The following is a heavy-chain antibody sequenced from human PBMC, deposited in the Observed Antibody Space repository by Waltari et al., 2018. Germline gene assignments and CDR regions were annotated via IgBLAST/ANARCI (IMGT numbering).Heavy chain of an antibody. D-gene: IGHD3-16*02. V-gene: IGHV4-39*01. CDR1: GCSITNVSYY. CDR3: ARATRIMITFGGVIAFDP. Sequence: QLQLQESGPGLVKPSETLSLPCTVSGCSITNVSYYWGWIRQTPGKGLEWIGSIYHTGSTYYNPSLKTRVTMSQDTPKNQFSLRLTSVTAADTALYYCARATRIMITFGGVIAFDPWGRGTRVTVSS. CDR2: IYHTGST. J-gene: IGHJ5*02.